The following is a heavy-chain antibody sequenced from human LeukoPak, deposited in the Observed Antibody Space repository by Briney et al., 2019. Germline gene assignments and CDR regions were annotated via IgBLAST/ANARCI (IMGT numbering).Heavy chain of an antibody. CDR1: GGSLSSGDYY. Sequence: PLETLSLTCTVSGGSLSSGDYYWSWIRQPPGKGLEWIGYIYYSGSTYYNPSLKSRVTISVDTSKNQFSLKLSSVTAADTAVYYCARGRILEWLTALDYWGQGTRVTVDS. V-gene: IGHV4-30-4*08. CDR3: ARGRILEWLTALDY. CDR2: IYYSGST. J-gene: IGHJ4*02. D-gene: IGHD3-3*01.